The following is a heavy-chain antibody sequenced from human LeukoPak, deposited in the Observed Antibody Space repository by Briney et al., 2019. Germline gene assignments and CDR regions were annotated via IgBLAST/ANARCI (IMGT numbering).Heavy chain of an antibody. V-gene: IGHV3-7*01. CDR1: GFTFSSYW. Sequence: GGSLRLSCAASGFTFSSYWMSWVRQAPGKGLEWVANIKQDGSEKYYVDSVKGRFTISRDNAKNSLYLQMNSLRAEDTAVYYCAREYGTRWLKGYNWFDPWGQGTLVTVSS. CDR3: AREYGTRWLKGYNWFDP. CDR2: IKQDGSEK. D-gene: IGHD1-14*01. J-gene: IGHJ5*02.